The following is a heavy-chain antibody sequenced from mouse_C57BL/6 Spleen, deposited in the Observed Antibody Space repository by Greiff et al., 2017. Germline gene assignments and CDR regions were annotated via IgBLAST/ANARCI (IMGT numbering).Heavy chain of an antibody. CDR2: IYPGSGST. J-gene: IGHJ1*03. Sequence: QVQLQQPGAELVKPGASVKMSCKASGYTFTSYWITWVKQRPGQGLEWIGDIYPGSGSTNYNEKFKGKATLTVDTSSSTAYMQLSSLTSEDSAVYYCARYDYDGDSDVDVWGTGTTVTVSS. V-gene: IGHV1-55*01. CDR3: ARYDYDGDSDVDV. CDR1: GYTFTSYW. D-gene: IGHD2-4*01.